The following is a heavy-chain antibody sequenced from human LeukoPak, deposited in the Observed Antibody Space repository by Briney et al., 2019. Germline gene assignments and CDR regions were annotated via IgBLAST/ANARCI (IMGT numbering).Heavy chain of an antibody. Sequence: ASVKVSCKASGGSFSSYVITWVRQAPGQGLEWMGGIIPVSGTATYAQKFQGRVTMTRDTSISTAYMELSRLRSDDTAVYYCAREAAVAGTIDYWGQGTLVTVSS. D-gene: IGHD6-19*01. CDR1: GGSFSSYV. J-gene: IGHJ4*02. V-gene: IGHV1-69*05. CDR3: AREAAVAGTIDY. CDR2: IIPVSGTA.